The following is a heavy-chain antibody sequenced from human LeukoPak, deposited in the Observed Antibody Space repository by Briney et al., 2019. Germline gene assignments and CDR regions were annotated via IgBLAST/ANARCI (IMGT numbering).Heavy chain of an antibody. V-gene: IGHV4-39*02. CDR1: NGSMTSDSYY. D-gene: IGHD2-2*03. Sequence: PSETLSLTCTVSNGSMTSDSYYWAWVRQPPGKGLEWIGTIFYSGKTYYSASLKSRVTVSLDTSKKNFSLRLSSVTAADTAVYYCARLWIVATWFDAWGQGARVTVSS. CDR3: ARLWIVATWFDA. J-gene: IGHJ5*02. CDR2: IFYSGKT.